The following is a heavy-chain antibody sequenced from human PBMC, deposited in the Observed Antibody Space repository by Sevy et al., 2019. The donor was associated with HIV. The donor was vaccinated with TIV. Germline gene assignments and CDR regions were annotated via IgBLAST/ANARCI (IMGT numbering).Heavy chain of an antibody. V-gene: IGHV3-73*01. CDR3: ARHYIDCSGGSCSSDYFDY. CDR1: GFTFSGSA. D-gene: IGHD2-15*01. CDR2: IKNKGNNYAT. Sequence: GGYLRLSCAASGFTFSGSAMHWVRQASGKGLEWIGRIKNKGNNYATAYGASVKGRFTISRDDSKNTAYLQMNSLKTEDTAMYYCARHYIDCSGGSCSSDYFDYWGQGTLVTVSS. J-gene: IGHJ4*02.